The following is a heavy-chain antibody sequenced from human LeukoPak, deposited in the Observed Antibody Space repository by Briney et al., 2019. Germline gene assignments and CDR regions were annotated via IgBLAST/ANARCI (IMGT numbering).Heavy chain of an antibody. CDR1: GGSISSGSYY. CDR3: ARVSGYSSS. V-gene: IGHV4-61*02. Sequence: KPSETLSLTCTVSGGSISSGSYYWSWIRQPAGKGLEWIGRIYTSGSTNYNPSLKSRVTISVDTSKNQFSLKLSSVTAADTAVYSCARVSGYSSSWGQGTLVTVSS. J-gene: IGHJ4*02. CDR2: IYTSGST. D-gene: IGHD6-13*01.